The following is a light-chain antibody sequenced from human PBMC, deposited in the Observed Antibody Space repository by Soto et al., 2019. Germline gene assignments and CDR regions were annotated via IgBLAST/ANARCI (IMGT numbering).Light chain of an antibody. CDR1: SSDVGTYNH. CDR3: CSYTPSSTLV. J-gene: IGLJ1*01. V-gene: IGLV2-14*01. CDR2: EVS. Sequence: QSALTQPASVSGSPVQSITISCTGTSSDVGTYNHVSWYQQHPGKAPQLIIYEVSNRPSGLSNRFSASKSGNTASLTISGLQAEDEADYYCCSYTPSSTLVFGTGSKLTVL.